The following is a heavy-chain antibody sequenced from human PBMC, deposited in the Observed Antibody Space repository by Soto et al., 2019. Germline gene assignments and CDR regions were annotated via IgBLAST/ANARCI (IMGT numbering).Heavy chain of an antibody. CDR2: ISASNGTA. J-gene: IGHJ4*02. CDR1: GYTFTTYV. CDR3: ASEPNYYHDGSGYYPLGY. V-gene: IGHV1-18*04. Sequence: ASVKVSCKASGYTFTTYVFSWVRQAPGQGLECVVSISASNGTAHDSQKFQGRVTMTTDTSTSKAYMELRSQTSGDTAVYYCASEPNYYHDGSGYYPLGYWGQGTLVTVSS. D-gene: IGHD3-22*01.